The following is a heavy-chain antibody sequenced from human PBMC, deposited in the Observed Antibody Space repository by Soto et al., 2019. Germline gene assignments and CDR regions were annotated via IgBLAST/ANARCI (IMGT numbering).Heavy chain of an antibody. V-gene: IGHV4-59*01. Sequence: SETVSLTCTVSGGSISSYYWSWIRQPPGKGLEWIGYIYYSGSTNYNPSLKSRVTISVDTSKNQFSLKLSSVTAADTAVYYCARAPLLEWLTGYMDVWGKGTTVTVSS. D-gene: IGHD3-3*01. J-gene: IGHJ6*03. CDR1: GGSISSYY. CDR2: IYYSGST. CDR3: ARAPLLEWLTGYMDV.